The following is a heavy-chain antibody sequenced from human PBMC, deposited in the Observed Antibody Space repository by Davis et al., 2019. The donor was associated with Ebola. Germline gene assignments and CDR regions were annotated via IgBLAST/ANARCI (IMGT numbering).Heavy chain of an antibody. CDR1: GGSISSYY. Sequence: MPSETLSLTCTVSGGSISSYYWSWIRQPPGKGLEWIGYIYYSGSTYYNPSLKSRVTISVDTSKNQFSLKLNSVTAADTAVYYCARGLFWSGLDVWGKGTTVTVSS. CDR2: IYYSGST. D-gene: IGHD1-1*01. J-gene: IGHJ6*04. CDR3: ARGLFWSGLDV. V-gene: IGHV4-59*08.